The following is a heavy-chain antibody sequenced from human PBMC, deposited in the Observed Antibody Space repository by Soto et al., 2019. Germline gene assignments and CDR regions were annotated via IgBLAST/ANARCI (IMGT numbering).Heavy chain of an antibody. Sequence: PGGSLRLSCSASGFTFSSYAMHWVHQAPGKGLEYVSAISNNGGRTYYADSVKGRFTISRDNSKNTLYLQITSLRAEDSAVYYCVKVGGKINYFDYWGQGTLVTVSS. CDR3: VKVGGKINYFDY. J-gene: IGHJ4*02. CDR1: GFTFSSYA. D-gene: IGHD3-10*01. V-gene: IGHV3-64D*06. CDR2: ISNNGGRT.